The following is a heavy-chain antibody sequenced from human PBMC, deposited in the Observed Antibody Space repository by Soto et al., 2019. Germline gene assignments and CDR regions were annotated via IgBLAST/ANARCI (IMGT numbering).Heavy chain of an antibody. CDR3: ARVSSSFGMDV. V-gene: IGHV1-18*01. CDR1: GYTFTSYG. D-gene: IGHD6-6*01. J-gene: IGHJ6*02. Sequence: ASVKVSCKASGYTFTSYGISWVRQAPGQGLEWMGWISAYNGNTNYAQKLQGRVTVTTDTSTSTAYMELRSLRSDDTAVYYCARVSSSFGMDVWGQGTTVTVSS. CDR2: ISAYNGNT.